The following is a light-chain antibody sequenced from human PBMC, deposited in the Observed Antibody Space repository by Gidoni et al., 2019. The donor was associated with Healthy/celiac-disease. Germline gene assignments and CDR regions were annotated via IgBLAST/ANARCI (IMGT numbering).Light chain of an antibody. J-gene: IGKJ3*01. CDR1: QSVLYSSNNKNY. V-gene: IGKV4-1*01. CDR2: WAS. Sequence: DLVMTQSPDFLAVSLGERATINCKSSQSVLYSSNNKNYLAWYQQKPGQPPKLLIYWASTRESGVPDRFSGSGSGTDFTLTISSLQAEDVAVYYCQQYYSTRFTFGPGTKVDIK. CDR3: QQYYSTRFT.